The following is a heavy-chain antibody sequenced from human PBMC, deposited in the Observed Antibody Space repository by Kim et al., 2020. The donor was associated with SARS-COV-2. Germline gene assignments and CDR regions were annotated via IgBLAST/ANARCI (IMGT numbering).Heavy chain of an antibody. CDR1: GGSFSGYY. CDR2: INHSGST. D-gene: IGHD4-17*01. V-gene: IGHV4-34*01. CDR3: ARGPRAVTTYYYYYYGMDV. J-gene: IGHJ6*02. Sequence: SETLSLTCAVYGGSFSGYYWSWIRQPPGKGLEWIGEINHSGSTNYNPSLKSRVTISVDTSKNQFSLKLSSVTAADTAVYYCARGPRAVTTYYYYYYGMDVWGQGTTVTVSS.